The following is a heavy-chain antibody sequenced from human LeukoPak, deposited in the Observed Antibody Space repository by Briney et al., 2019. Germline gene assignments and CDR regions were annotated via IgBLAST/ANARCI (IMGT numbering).Heavy chain of an antibody. CDR3: AKDLYSHAY. CDR1: GFTFNNFA. CDR2: ISSSGTIT. D-gene: IGHD4-11*01. J-gene: IGHJ4*02. Sequence: GGSLRLSCAASGFTFNNFAMNWVRQAPGKGLEWVSAISSSGTITYYAASVKGRSTISRDNSKNTLYLQMNSLRAEDTAVYYCAKDLYSHAYWGQGTLVTVSS. V-gene: IGHV3-23*01.